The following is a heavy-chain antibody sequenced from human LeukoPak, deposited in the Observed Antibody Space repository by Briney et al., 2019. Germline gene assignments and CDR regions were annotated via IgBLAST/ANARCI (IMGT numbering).Heavy chain of an antibody. V-gene: IGHV1-24*01. CDR1: GYTLTQLS. CDR2: FDPEDGET. CDR3: ATETTYYYGSGSYTEGY. Sequence: ASVRVSCTVAGYTLTQLSMHWVGQAPGKGRGGRGGFDPEDGETIYAQKFQGRVTMTDDTSTDTAYMELSSLRSEDTAVYYCATETTYYYGSGSYTEGYWGQGTLVTVSS. D-gene: IGHD3-10*01. J-gene: IGHJ4*02.